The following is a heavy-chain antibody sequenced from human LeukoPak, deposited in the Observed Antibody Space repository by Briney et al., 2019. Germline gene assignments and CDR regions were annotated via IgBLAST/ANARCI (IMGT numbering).Heavy chain of an antibody. Sequence: PSETLSLTCAVYGGSFNDYYWNWIRQPPGKGLEWIGEINLRGSTTYNPSLKSRVTISLDESKNQFSLKLSSVTAADTAVYYCASRGRKYYYDSSGYYYPDYWGQGTLVTVSS. CDR1: GGSFNDYY. CDR2: INLRGST. D-gene: IGHD3-22*01. V-gene: IGHV4-34*01. J-gene: IGHJ4*02. CDR3: ASRGRKYYYDSSGYYYPDY.